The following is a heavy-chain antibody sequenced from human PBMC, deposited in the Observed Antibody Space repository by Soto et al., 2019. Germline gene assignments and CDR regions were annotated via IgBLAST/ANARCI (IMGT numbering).Heavy chain of an antibody. D-gene: IGHD4-17*01. CDR2: INSDGSST. J-gene: IGHJ4*02. CDR1: GFTFTNYW. CDR3: ARFQGSGDYLDD. Sequence: EVQLVESGGGLVQPGGSLRLSCAASGFTFTNYWMHWVRQAPGKGLVWVSRINSDGSSTSYADSVKGRFTISRDNAKNTLFLQMNSLRAEDTSVFYCARFQGSGDYLDDWGQGTLVTVSS. V-gene: IGHV3-74*01.